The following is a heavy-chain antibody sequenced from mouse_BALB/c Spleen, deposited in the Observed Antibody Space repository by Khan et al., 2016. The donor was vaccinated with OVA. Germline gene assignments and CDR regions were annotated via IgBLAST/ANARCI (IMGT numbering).Heavy chain of an antibody. J-gene: IGHJ4*01. CDR1: GFTFSSYT. CDR2: INHGGGGT. D-gene: IGHD2-1*01. Sequence: EVELVESGGGLVQPGGSLKLSCVVSGFTFSSYTMSWVRQTPEKRLQWVAFINHGGGGTYYPDTVKGRFTISRDNAKNTRYLQMSSLKSEDTAMYYCARPSTMEYDYVMDFWGQGTSVTVSS. V-gene: IGHV5-12-2*01. CDR3: ARPSTMEYDYVMDF.